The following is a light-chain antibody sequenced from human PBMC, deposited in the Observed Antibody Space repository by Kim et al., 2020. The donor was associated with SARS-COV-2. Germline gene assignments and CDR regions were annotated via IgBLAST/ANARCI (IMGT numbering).Light chain of an antibody. CDR1: QSVDSN. CDR3: QQYHNWPPLT. CDR2: GAS. Sequence: EIVMTQSPATLSVSPGERATLSCRASQSVDSNLAWYQQEPGQAPRLLIYGASTRATGIPARFSGSGSGTEFTLTISSLQPEDFAVYYCQQYHNWPPLTFGGGTKLEI. J-gene: IGKJ4*01. V-gene: IGKV3-15*01.